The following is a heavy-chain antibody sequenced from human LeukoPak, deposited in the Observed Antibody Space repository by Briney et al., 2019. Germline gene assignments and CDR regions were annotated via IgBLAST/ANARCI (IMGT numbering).Heavy chain of an antibody. CDR2: ISGSGGST. CDR1: GFTFSSYG. J-gene: IGHJ6*03. D-gene: IGHD6-13*01. CDR3: AKVPGYSIYHYYYMDV. Sequence: GGSLRLSCAASGFTFSSYGMSWVRQAPGKGLEWVSAISGSGGSTYYADSVKGRFTISRDNSKNTLYLQMNSLRAEDTAVYYCAKVPGYSIYHYYYMDVWGKGTTVTISS. V-gene: IGHV3-23*01.